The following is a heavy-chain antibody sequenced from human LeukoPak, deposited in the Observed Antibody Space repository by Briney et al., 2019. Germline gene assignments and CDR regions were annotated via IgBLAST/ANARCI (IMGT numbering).Heavy chain of an antibody. J-gene: IGHJ4*02. V-gene: IGHV1-46*01. CDR1: GYTFTGYY. CDR2: INPSGGST. D-gene: IGHD5-24*01. Sequence: GASVKVSCKASGYTFTGYYMHWVRQAPGQGLAWMGIINPSGGSTSYAQKFQGRVTMTRDMSTSTVYMELSSLRSEDTAVYYCARGGWRDAGSRDGYNYWGQGTLVTVSS. CDR3: ARGGWRDAGSRDGYNY.